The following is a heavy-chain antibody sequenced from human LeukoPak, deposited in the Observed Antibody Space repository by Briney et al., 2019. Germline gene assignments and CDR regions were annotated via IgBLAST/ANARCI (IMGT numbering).Heavy chain of an antibody. CDR1: GGTFSSYA. V-gene: IGHV1-69*06. Sequence: GASVKVSCKASGGTFSSYAISWVRQAPGQGLEWMGGIIPIFGTANYAQKFQGRVTITADKSTSTAYMELSSLRSEDTAVYYCARDSYYDSHYDYWGQGTLVTVSS. CDR2: IIPIFGTA. J-gene: IGHJ4*02. CDR3: ARDSYYDSHYDY. D-gene: IGHD3-22*01.